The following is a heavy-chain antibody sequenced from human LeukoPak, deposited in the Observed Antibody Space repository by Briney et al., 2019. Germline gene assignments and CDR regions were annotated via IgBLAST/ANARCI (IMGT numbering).Heavy chain of an antibody. V-gene: IGHV5-51*01. D-gene: IGHD3-22*01. J-gene: IGHJ3*02. Sequence: GESLKISWKGSGYRFSNYWFAWVRQLPGKGLEWMGLIYPGDSDTKYSPSFQGKVTISADKSISTVYLQWSSLRASDTAMYYCARQPNYFDTRGYLSHAFDIWGQGTMVTVS. CDR2: IYPGDSDT. CDR1: GYRFSNYW. CDR3: ARQPNYFDTRGYLSHAFDI.